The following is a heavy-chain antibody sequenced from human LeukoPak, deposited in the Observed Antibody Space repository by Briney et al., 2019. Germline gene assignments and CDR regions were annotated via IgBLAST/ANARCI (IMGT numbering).Heavy chain of an antibody. CDR3: IGYFTNGVCYKVGMNWFDP. V-gene: IGHV3-23*01. CDR2: ISCSGSST. Sequence: PGGSLRLSCAASGFTFSSYAMRWVRQAPGKGLEWVSAISCSGSSTYYADSVKGRFTISRDNSKNTLYLQMNSLRAEDTAVYYYIGYFTNGVCYKVGMNWFDPWGQGTLVTVSS. CDR1: GFTFSSYA. D-gene: IGHD2-8*01. J-gene: IGHJ5*02.